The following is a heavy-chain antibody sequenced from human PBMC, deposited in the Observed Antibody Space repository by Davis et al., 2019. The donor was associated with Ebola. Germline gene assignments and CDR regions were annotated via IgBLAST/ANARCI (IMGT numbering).Heavy chain of an antibody. J-gene: IGHJ5*02. CDR2: ISYDGSNK. D-gene: IGHD2-15*01. CDR1: GFTFSSYA. CDR3: ARGSGGSWGWFDP. Sequence: GESLKISCAASGFTFSSYAMHWVRQAPGKGLEWVAVISYDGSNKYYADSVKGRFTISRDNSKNTLYLQMNSLRAEDTAVYYCARGSGGSWGWFDPWGQGTLVTVSS. V-gene: IGHV3-30-3*01.